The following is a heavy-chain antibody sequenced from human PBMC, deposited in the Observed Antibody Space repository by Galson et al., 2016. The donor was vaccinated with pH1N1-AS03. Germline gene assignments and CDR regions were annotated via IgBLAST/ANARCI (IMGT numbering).Heavy chain of an antibody. CDR1: GYTFIGYF. J-gene: IGHJ4*02. CDR2: INPNSGGT. V-gene: IGHV1-2*02. D-gene: IGHD3-9*01. Sequence: SVKVSCKATGYTFIGYFLHWVRQAPGHGLEWMGWINPNSGGTHYAQKFQGRITMTRDTSITSAYMELSGLRADDTAVYYCATAGNYFDIRRFDYWGQGTPVTVFS. CDR3: ATAGNYFDIRRFDY.